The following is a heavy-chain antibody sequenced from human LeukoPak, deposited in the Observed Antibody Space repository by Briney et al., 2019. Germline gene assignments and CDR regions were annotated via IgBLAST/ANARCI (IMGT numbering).Heavy chain of an antibody. V-gene: IGHV4-59*01. J-gene: IGHJ4*02. CDR3: ASSLIFLEWLPTY. D-gene: IGHD3-3*01. CDR1: GGSISSYY. CDR2: IYYSGST. Sequence: PSETLSLTCTVSGGSISSYYWSWIRQPAGKGLEWIGYIYYSGSTNYNPSLKSRVTISVDTSKNQFSLKLSSVTAADTAVYYCASSLIFLEWLPTYWGQGTLVTVSS.